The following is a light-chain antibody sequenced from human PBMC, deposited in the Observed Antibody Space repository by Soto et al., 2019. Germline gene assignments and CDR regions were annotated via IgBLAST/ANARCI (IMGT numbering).Light chain of an antibody. CDR1: QSVLSSSNNKNN. CDR2: WAS. Sequence: DIVMNKSPDSLSVSLCERATINCKSIQSVLSSSNNKNNLAWYQQKPGQPPKLLIYWASTRESGVPDRFSGSGSGTDFTLTISGLQAEDVAVYYCQQYYTTPQTFGQGGKVDIK. J-gene: IGKJ1*01. V-gene: IGKV4-1*01. CDR3: QQYYTTPQT.